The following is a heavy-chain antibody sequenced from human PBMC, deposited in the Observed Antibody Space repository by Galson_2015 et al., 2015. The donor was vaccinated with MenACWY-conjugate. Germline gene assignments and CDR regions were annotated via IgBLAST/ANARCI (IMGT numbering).Heavy chain of an antibody. Sequence: SLRLSCAASGFTFSGYGMHWVRQAPGKGLEWVAVISYDGSNKYYADSVKGRFTISRDNSKNTLYLQMNSLRAEDTAVYYCAKDLSHSWAYYGMDVWGQGTTVTVSS. J-gene: IGHJ6*02. D-gene: IGHD2/OR15-2a*01. CDR3: AKDLSHSWAYYGMDV. CDR1: GFTFSGYG. V-gene: IGHV3-30*18. CDR2: ISYDGSNK.